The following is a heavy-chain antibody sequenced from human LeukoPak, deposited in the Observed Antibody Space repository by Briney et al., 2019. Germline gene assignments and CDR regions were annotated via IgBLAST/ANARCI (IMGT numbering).Heavy chain of an antibody. CDR2: INHSGST. D-gene: IGHD2-15*01. CDR1: GGSFSGYY. Sequence: SETLSLTCAVYGGSFSGYYWSWIRQPPGKGLEWIGEINHSGSTNYNPSLKSRVTISVDTSENQFSLKLSSVTAADTAVYYCARVTGGGNDYWGQGTLVTVSS. J-gene: IGHJ4*02. V-gene: IGHV4-34*01. CDR3: ARVTGGGNDY.